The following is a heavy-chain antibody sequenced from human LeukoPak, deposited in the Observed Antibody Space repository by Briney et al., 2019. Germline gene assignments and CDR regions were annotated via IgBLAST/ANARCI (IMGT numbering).Heavy chain of an antibody. D-gene: IGHD2-2*02. CDR1: GYTFSRYG. J-gene: IGHJ3*02. CDR3: ARATYCSSTSCYIRNDAFDI. Sequence: ASVQVSCKASGYTFSRYGISWVRQAPGQGLEWMGWISGYNGNTKSAQMVQGRVTMTTDTSTSTAYMELRSLRSDDTAVYYCARATYCSSTSCYIRNDAFDIWGQGTMVTVSS. V-gene: IGHV1-18*01. CDR2: ISGYNGNT.